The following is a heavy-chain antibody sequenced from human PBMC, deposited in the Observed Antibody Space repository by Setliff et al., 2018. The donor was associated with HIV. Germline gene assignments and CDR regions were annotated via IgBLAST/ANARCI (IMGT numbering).Heavy chain of an antibody. J-gene: IGHJ4*02. D-gene: IGHD1-26*01. CDR3: ARGRGSY. Sequence: SETLSLTCTVSGGSISSGTYFWSWIRQPAGKGLEWIGHIFTSGSTTYNPSLKSRVSISLDTSKNQFSLKLSSVTAADTAVYYCARGRGSYWGQGTLVTVS. CDR1: GGSISSGTYF. V-gene: IGHV4-61*09. CDR2: IFTSGST.